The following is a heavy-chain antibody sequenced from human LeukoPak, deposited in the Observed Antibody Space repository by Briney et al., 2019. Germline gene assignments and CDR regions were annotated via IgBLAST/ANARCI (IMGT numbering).Heavy chain of an antibody. CDR2: IYYSGST. V-gene: IGHV4-34*01. D-gene: IGHD3-22*01. Sequence: SETLSLTCTVYGGSFSGHYWSWFRQPPGKGLEWIGSIYYSGSTYYNPSLKSRVTISVDTSKNQFSLKLSSVTAADTAVYYCARVYSGYYSSDFWGQGTLVTVSS. CDR1: GGSFSGHY. CDR3: ARVYSGYYSSDF. J-gene: IGHJ4*02.